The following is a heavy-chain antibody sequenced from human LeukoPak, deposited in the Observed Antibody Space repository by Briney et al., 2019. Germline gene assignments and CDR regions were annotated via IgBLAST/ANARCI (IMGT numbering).Heavy chain of an antibody. J-gene: IGHJ5*02. V-gene: IGHV1-8*01. Sequence: ASVKASCKASGYTFTSYDINWVRQATGQGLEWMGWMNTNSGNTGHAQKFQGRLTMTRDTSTNTAYMELSSLRSEDTAVYYCARGGDIAVVPAAMVGPWGQGTLVTVSS. CDR2: MNTNSGNT. CDR1: GYTFTSYD. CDR3: ARGGDIAVVPAAMVGP. D-gene: IGHD2-2*01.